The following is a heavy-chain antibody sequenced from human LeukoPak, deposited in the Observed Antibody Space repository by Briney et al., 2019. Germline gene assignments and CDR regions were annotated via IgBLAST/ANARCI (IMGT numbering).Heavy chain of an antibody. Sequence: PGRSLRLSCAASGFTFSNYGMHWVRQAPGKGLEWVTVIWYDGSNKYYADSVKGRFTISRDNSKNTLYLQMNSLRAEDTALYYCAKGGIWFGELLSYWGQGTLVTVSS. CDR3: AKGGIWFGELLSY. V-gene: IGHV3-33*06. CDR2: IWYDGSNK. J-gene: IGHJ4*02. D-gene: IGHD3-10*01. CDR1: GFTFSNYG.